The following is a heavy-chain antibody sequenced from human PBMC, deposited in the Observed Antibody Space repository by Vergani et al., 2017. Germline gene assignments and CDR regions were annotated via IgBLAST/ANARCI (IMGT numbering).Heavy chain of an antibody. J-gene: IGHJ3*02. CDR1: GFTFSSYA. CDR3: AKDLQGYCSSTSCYPDALDI. CDR2: ISGSGGRT. D-gene: IGHD2-2*01. V-gene: IGHV3-23*01. Sequence: EVQLLESGGGLVQPGGSLRLSCAASGFTFSSYAMSWVRQSPGKGLEWVSAISGSGGRTYYADSVKGRFTISRDNSKNTLYLQMNSRRAEDTAVYYCAKDLQGYCSSTSCYPDALDIWGQGTMVTVSS.